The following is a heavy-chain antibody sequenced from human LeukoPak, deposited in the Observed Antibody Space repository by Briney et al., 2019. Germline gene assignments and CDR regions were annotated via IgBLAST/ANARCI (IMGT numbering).Heavy chain of an antibody. J-gene: IGHJ4*02. D-gene: IGHD2-8*01. CDR3: AGIHYWTK. V-gene: IGHV3-23*01. CDR2: ISPDGSTT. Sequence: PGGSLRLSCAASGFTFVSHDMSRVRQVPGKGLEWVSEISPDGSTTHYLDSVKGRFIISRDNSENTLYLQMNSLRAEDTAVYYCAGIHYWTKRGQGTLVTVSS. CDR1: GFTFVSHD.